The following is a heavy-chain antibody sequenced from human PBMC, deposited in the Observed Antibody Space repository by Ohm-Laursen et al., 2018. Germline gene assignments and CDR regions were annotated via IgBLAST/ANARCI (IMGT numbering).Heavy chain of an antibody. J-gene: IGHJ3*01. CDR2: ISWNSGSI. CDR1: GFTFDDYA. CDR3: AKVLPRDTGGSGWPDAFDV. V-gene: IGHV3-9*01. D-gene: IGHD6-19*01. Sequence: SLRLSCSASGFTFDDYAMHWVRQAPGKGLEWVSGISWNSGSIGYADSVKGRFTISRDNAKNSLYLHISSLGIEDTALYYCAKVLPRDTGGSGWPDAFDVWGPGTMVIVSS.